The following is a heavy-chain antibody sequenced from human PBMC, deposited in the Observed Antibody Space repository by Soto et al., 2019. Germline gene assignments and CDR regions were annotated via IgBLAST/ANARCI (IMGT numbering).Heavy chain of an antibody. CDR1: GGSIXSGGYS. CDR2: IYHSGST. V-gene: IGHV4-30-2*01. J-gene: IGHJ5*02. Sequence: SETLSLTCAVSGGSIXSGGYSWSWIRQPPGKGLEWIGYIYHSGSTYYNPSLKSRVTISVDRSKNQFSLKLSSVTAADTAVYYCARTESGTFDPWGQGTLVTVSS. D-gene: IGHD1-7*01. CDR3: ARTESGTFDP.